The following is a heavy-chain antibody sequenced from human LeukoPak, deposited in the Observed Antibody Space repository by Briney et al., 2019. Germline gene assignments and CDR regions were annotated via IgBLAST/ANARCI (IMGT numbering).Heavy chain of an antibody. V-gene: IGHV3-11*01. D-gene: IGHD6-13*01. CDR1: GITFSDYY. Sequence: PGGSLRLSCAASGITFSDYYMSWIRQAPGKGLKWVSYISSSGSTIYYADSVKGRFTVSRDNAKNSLYLQMNSLRAEDTAVYYCARAAAASDSSTWGYYYYYYMDVWGKGTTVIVSS. CDR2: ISSSGSTI. J-gene: IGHJ6*03. CDR3: ARAAAASDSSTWGYYYYYYMDV.